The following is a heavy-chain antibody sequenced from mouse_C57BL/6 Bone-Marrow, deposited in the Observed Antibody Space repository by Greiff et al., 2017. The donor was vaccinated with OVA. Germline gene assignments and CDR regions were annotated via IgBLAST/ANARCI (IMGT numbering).Heavy chain of an antibody. CDR1: GFTFSDYY. J-gene: IGHJ4*01. V-gene: IGHV5-12*01. CDR2: ISNGGGST. D-gene: IGHD2-1*01. CDR3: ARPFYYGKPYAMDY. Sequence: EVHLVESGGGLVQPGGSLKLSCAASGFTFSDYYMYWVRQTPEKRLEWVAYISNGGGSTYYPDTVKGRFTISRDNAKNTLYLQMSRLKSEDTAMYYCARPFYYGKPYAMDYWGQGTSVTVSS.